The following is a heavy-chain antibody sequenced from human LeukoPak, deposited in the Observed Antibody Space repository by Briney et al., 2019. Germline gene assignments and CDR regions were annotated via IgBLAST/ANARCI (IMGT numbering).Heavy chain of an antibody. D-gene: IGHD2-8*01. J-gene: IGHJ4*02. Sequence: GASVKVSCKASVGTFSSYGISWVRQAPGQGLEWVGWISAYNGNTNYAQKLQGRVTMTTDTSTSTAYMELRSLRSDDTAVYYCARDRRMVYAPYFDYWGQGTLVTVSS. CDR1: VGTFSSYG. CDR3: ARDRRMVYAPYFDY. CDR2: ISAYNGNT. V-gene: IGHV1-18*01.